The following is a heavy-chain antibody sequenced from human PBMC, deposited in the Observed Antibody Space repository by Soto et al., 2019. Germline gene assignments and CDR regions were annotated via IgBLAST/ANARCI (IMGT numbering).Heavy chain of an antibody. D-gene: IGHD2-15*01. CDR1: GFTLSSYS. CDR3: ARGYCGGGRCSLRDYYYYYGMDV. V-gene: IGHV3-21*01. Sequence: GGSLRLSCAASGFTLSSYSMNWVRQAPGKGLEWVSFISSSSSYRYYADSVKGRFTISRDNAKNSLYLQMNSLRAEDTAVYYCARGYCGGGRCSLRDYYYYYGMDVWGQGTTVTVSS. J-gene: IGHJ6*02. CDR2: ISSSSSYR.